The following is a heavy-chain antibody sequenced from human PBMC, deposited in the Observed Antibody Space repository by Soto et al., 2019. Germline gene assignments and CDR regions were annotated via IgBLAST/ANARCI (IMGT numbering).Heavy chain of an antibody. D-gene: IGHD3-22*01. Sequence: PGGSLRLSCAVSGFSFSSYAMTWVRQAPGKGLEWVAVIWYDGSNKYYADSVKGRFTISRDNSKNTLYLQMNSLRAEDTAVYYCARAGNYYDSSGYYSEYDYRAQRTPVTVSS. CDR3: ARAGNYYDSSGYYSEYDY. CDR1: GFSFSSYA. J-gene: IGHJ4*02. V-gene: IGHV3-33*08. CDR2: IWYDGSNK.